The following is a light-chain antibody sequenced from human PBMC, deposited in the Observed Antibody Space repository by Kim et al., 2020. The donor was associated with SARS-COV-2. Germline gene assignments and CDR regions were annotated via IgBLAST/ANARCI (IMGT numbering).Light chain of an antibody. J-gene: IGKJ2*01. V-gene: IGKV1-5*03. CDR1: ENIGTW. CDR2: LAS. CDR3: QHYSRFPYT. Sequence: GDRVTITCRASENIGTWLAWYQQKPGRAPSLLIYLASTLESGVPSRFSGTGSGTEFSLSITSLPPDDFATYYCQHYSRFPYTFGQGTKLEI.